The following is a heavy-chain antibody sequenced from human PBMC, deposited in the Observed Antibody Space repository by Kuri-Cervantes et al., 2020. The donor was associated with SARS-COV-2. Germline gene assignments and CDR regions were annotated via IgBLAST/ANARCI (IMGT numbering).Heavy chain of an antibody. V-gene: IGHV4-39*07. D-gene: IGHD6-19*01. CDR3: ARNSGYSSGWFYYYYYMDV. CDR2: IYYSGST. Sequence: SETLSLTCTVSGGSISSSNYYWGWIRLPPGKGLEWIGSIYYSGSTHYNPSLKSRVTISVDTSKNQFSLKLSSVTAADTAVYYCARNSGYSSGWFYYYYYMDVWGKGTTVTVSS. J-gene: IGHJ6*03. CDR1: GGSISSSNYY.